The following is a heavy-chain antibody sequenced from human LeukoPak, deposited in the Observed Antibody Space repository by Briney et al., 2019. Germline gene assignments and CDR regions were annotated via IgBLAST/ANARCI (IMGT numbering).Heavy chain of an antibody. J-gene: IGHJ5*02. V-gene: IGHV4-34*01. CDR3: ARRKVHPDMVRRREYKWFDP. CDR1: GGSFSGYY. CDR2: INHSGST. Sequence: SETLSLTWAVYGGSFSGYYWSWIRQPAGKGLEWSGEINHSGSTNYNPSLKSRVTISVDTSKNQFSLRLRSVTAADTAVYYCARRKVHPDMVRRREYKWFDPWGQGTLVTVSS. D-gene: IGHD3-10*01.